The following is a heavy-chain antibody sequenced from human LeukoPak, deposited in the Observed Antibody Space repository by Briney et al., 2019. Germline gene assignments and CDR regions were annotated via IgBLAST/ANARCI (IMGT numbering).Heavy chain of an antibody. CDR2: IWYDGSNK. Sequence: PGGSLRLSCAASGFTFSSYGMHWVRQAPGKGLEWVAVIWYDGSNKYYADSVKGRFTISRDNSKNTLYLQMNSLRAEDTAVYYCAKDRGYSGYDRRFDYWGQGTLVTVSS. CDR1: GFTFSSYG. CDR3: AKDRGYSGYDRRFDY. V-gene: IGHV3-30*02. D-gene: IGHD5-12*01. J-gene: IGHJ4*02.